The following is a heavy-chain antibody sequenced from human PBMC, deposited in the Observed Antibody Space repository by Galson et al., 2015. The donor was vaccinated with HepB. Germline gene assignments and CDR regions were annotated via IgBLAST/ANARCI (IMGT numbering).Heavy chain of an antibody. Sequence: SLRLSCAASGFTFNTYSMNWVRQAPGKGLEWVSSISSRSIYIYYTDSVKGRFTTSRDNAKNSLYLQMNSLRAEDTAVYYCARDLVAARPSLYVFDVWGQGTMVTVSS. CDR1: GFTFNTYS. D-gene: IGHD6-6*01. CDR2: ISSRSIYI. V-gene: IGHV3-21*04. CDR3: ARDLVAARPSLYVFDV. J-gene: IGHJ3*01.